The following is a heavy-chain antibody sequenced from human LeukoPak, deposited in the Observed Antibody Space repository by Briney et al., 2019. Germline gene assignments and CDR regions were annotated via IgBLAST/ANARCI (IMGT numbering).Heavy chain of an antibody. J-gene: IGHJ1*01. CDR1: GLTLSNYG. D-gene: IGHD3-22*01. CDR3: ARDEGDSSGYYPGL. CDR2: IWHDGSRK. Sequence: GRPLRLSCAASGLTLSNYGMHWVRQAPGKGLEWVAAIWHDGSRKYYAESVKGRFTISRDNARNTVYVQMDSLRAEDTAVYYCARDEGDSSGYYPGLWGQGTLVTVSS. V-gene: IGHV3-33*01.